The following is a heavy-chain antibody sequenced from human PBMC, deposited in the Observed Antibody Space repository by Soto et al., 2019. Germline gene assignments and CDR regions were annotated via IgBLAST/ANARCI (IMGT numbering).Heavy chain of an antibody. Sequence: PGESLKISCKGSGYSFTSYWIAWVRQMPGKGLEWMGIIYPGDSDTRYSPSFQGQVTISADKSISTAYLQWSSLKASDTAMYYCARAYSSSWYPLDHYFDYGGQGTLVTVSS. CDR3: ARAYSSSWYPLDHYFDY. CDR2: IYPGDSDT. CDR1: GYSFTSYW. V-gene: IGHV5-51*01. D-gene: IGHD6-13*01. J-gene: IGHJ4*02.